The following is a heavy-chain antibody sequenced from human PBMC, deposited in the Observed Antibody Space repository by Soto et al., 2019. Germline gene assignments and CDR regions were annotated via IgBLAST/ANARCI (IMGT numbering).Heavy chain of an antibody. J-gene: IGHJ4*02. CDR1: GGSISSRDSY. Sequence: QVQVQESGPGLVRPSETLSLTCTVSGGSISSRDSYWGWIRQPPGKGLVWIGSFHYSGSTYYNPSRKSRVTISVDTSKNQLSLRVTAVTAADTAVYYCARGFGRSHFDYWGQGTLVTVSS. V-gene: IGHV4-39*01. CDR2: FHYSGST. D-gene: IGHD3-16*01. CDR3: ARGFGRSHFDY.